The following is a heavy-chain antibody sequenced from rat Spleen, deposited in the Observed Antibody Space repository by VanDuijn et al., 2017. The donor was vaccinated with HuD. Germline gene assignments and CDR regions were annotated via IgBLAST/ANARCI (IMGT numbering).Heavy chain of an antibody. CDR2: ISSGGST. CDR1: GFSLTSYT. J-gene: IGHJ3*01. V-gene: IGHV2-6*01. Sequence: VQLKESGPGLVQPSQTLSLTCTVSGFSLTSYTVSWVRQPPGKGLEWIAAISSGGSTYYNSALKSRLSISRDTSKSQVFLKMNSLQTEDTAMYFCARSMMTWGQGTLVTVSS. D-gene: IGHD1-12*01. CDR3: ARSMMT.